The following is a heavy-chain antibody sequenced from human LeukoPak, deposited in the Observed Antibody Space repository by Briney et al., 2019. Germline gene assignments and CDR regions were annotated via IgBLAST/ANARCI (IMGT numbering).Heavy chain of an antibody. CDR1: GYTFTSYC. J-gene: IGHJ5*02. Sequence: ASVKVSCKASGYTFTSYCMHWVRQAPGQGLEYMGIINPSGGSASYAPKFQGRVTMTRDTSTSTFYMEPSSLRSEDTAVYYCARDPGSSFPQNWFDPWGQGTLVTVSS. CDR2: INPSGGSA. D-gene: IGHD3-10*01. V-gene: IGHV1-46*01. CDR3: ARDPGSSFPQNWFDP.